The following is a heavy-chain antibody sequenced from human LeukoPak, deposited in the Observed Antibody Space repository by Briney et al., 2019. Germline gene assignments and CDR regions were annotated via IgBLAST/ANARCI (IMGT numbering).Heavy chain of an antibody. CDR3: ARDGRYCSSTSCYAGNWFDP. CDR2: INPNSGGT. Sequence: ASVKVSCKASGYTFTGYYMHWVRQAPGQGLEWMGWINPNSGGTNYAQKFQGRVTMTRDTSISTAYMELSRLRSDDSAVYYCARDGRYCSSTSCYAGNWFDPWGQGTLVTVSS. J-gene: IGHJ5*02. V-gene: IGHV1-2*02. CDR1: GYTFTGYY. D-gene: IGHD2-2*01.